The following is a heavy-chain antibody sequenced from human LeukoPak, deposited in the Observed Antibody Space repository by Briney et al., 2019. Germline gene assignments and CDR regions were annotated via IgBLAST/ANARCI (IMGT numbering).Heavy chain of an antibody. D-gene: IGHD1-26*01. Sequence: ASVKVSCKASGYTFTGYYMHWVRQAPGQXLXWMGWINPNSGGTNYAQKFQGRVTMTRDTSISTAYMELSRLRSDDTAVYYCARAEWELLPLYYFDYWGQGTLVTVSS. J-gene: IGHJ4*02. CDR2: INPNSGGT. CDR3: ARAEWELLPLYYFDY. CDR1: GYTFTGYY. V-gene: IGHV1-2*02.